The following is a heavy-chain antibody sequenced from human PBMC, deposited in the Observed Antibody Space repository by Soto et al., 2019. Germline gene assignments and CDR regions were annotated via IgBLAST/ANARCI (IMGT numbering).Heavy chain of an antibody. D-gene: IGHD5-12*01. V-gene: IGHV3-23*01. CDR3: AKGGRGVHSGYDGALYYYYGMDV. CDR1: GFTFSSYA. Sequence: EVQLLESGGGLVQPGGSLRLSCAASGFTFSSYAMSWVRQAPGKGLEWVSAISGSGGSTYYADSVKGRFTISRDNSKNTLYLQMNSLRAEDTAVYYCAKGGRGVHSGYDGALYYYYGMDVWGQGTTVTVSS. J-gene: IGHJ6*02. CDR2: ISGSGGST.